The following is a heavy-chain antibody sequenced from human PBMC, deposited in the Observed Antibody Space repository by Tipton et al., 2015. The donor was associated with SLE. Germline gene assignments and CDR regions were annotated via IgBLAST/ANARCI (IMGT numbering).Heavy chain of an antibody. CDR3: ARDRDGGRYSSSGDEVVS. CDR2: IYNSGST. CDR1: GGSISSYY. Sequence: TLSLTCTVSGGSISSYYWSWIRQPAGKGLEWIGRIYNSGSTNYNTSLKSRGTMSVDTSKNQISLKLSSVTAADTAVYYCARDRDGGRYSSSGDEVVSWGQGT. D-gene: IGHD6-13*01. V-gene: IGHV4-4*07. J-gene: IGHJ1*01.